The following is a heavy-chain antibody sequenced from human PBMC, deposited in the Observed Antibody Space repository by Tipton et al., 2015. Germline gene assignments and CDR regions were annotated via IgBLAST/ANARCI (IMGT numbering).Heavy chain of an antibody. CDR1: AYSISSDYY. CDR2: IQYSGST. J-gene: IGHJ6*02. CDR3: ARDLEHGMDV. V-gene: IGHV4-61*01. Sequence: TLSLTCAVSAYSISSDYYWGWIRQPPGKELEWIGYIQYSGSTNYNPSLKSRVTISVDTSKTQFSLKTSSVTAADTAVYFCARDLEHGMDVWGQVTTVTVS.